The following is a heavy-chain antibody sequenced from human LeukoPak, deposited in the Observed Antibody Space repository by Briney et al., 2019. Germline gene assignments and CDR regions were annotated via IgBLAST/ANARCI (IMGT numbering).Heavy chain of an antibody. Sequence: KASETLSLTCTVSGGSISSYYWSWIRQPPGKGLEWIGYIYYSGSTNYNPSLKSRVTISVDTSKNQFSLKLSSVTAADTAVYYCARIEDVTRGYNHAYYFDYWGQGTLVTVSS. CDR2: IYYSGST. J-gene: IGHJ4*02. D-gene: IGHD5-18*01. V-gene: IGHV4-59*01. CDR3: ARIEDVTRGYNHAYYFDY. CDR1: GGSISSYY.